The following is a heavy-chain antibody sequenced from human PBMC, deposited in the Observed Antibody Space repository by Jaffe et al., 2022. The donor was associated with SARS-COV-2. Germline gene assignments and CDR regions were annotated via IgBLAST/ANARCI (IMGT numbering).Heavy chain of an antibody. D-gene: IGHD1-26*01. CDR2: INHSGST. J-gene: IGHJ2*01. CDR1: GGSFSGYY. CDR3: ARGGVVGAPRGYFDL. V-gene: IGHV4-34*01. Sequence: QVQLQQWGAGLLKPSETLSLTCAVYGGSFSGYYWSWIRQPPGKGLEWIGEINHSGSTNYNPSLKSRVTISVDTSKNQFSLKLSSVTAADTAVYYCARGGVVGAPRGYFDLWGRGTLVTVSS.